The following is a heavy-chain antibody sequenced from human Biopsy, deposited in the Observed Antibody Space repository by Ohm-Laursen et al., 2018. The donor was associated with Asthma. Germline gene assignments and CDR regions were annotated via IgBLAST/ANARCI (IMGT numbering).Heavy chain of an antibody. V-gene: IGHV3-7*01. Sequence: SLRLSCAASGFTFGDYWMSWVRQVPGRGLEWVANIKHDGGENNHVDSLEGRFTISRDNAKNSLYLQMNGLRAEDTAVYYCARTFHFWSPYHAEHYQLWGQGTLVTVSS. CDR3: ARTFHFWSPYHAEHYQL. CDR1: GFTFGDYW. CDR2: IKHDGGEN. D-gene: IGHD3-3*02. J-gene: IGHJ1*01.